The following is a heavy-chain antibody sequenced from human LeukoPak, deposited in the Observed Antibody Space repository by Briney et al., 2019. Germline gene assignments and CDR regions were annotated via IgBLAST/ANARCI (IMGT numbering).Heavy chain of an antibody. Sequence: GGSLRLSCAASGFALSSYRMNWVRQAPGKGLEWVSSITISSSYIQYADSVKGRFTFSRDNAKNSVYLQMNSLRAEDTAVYYCARDEMELAAKYYYYGMDVWGQGTTVTVSS. CDR3: ARDEMELAAKYYYYGMDV. CDR1: GFALSSYR. D-gene: IGHD1-26*01. V-gene: IGHV3-21*01. CDR2: ITISSSYI. J-gene: IGHJ6*01.